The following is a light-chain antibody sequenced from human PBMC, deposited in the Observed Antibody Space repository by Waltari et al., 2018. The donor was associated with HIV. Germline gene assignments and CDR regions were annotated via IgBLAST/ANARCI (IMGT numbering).Light chain of an antibody. CDR1: QSVSSTY. CDR3: QQYGNSPIT. J-gene: IGKJ5*01. V-gene: IGKV3-20*01. Sequence: EIVLTQSPGTLSLSPGDRATLSCRASQSVSSTYLGWHQQRPGQAPRLLSYSTYSRAPDVPDRFSGSGSGTDFTLTISRLEPEDFAVYYCQQYGNSPITFGQGTRLEIK. CDR2: STY.